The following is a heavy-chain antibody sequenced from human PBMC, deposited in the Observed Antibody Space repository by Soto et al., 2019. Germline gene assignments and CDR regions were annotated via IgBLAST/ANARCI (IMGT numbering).Heavy chain of an antibody. CDR3: GKGDGSSGYYSYYYYGMDV. CDR1: GGSFSGYY. J-gene: IGHJ6*02. CDR2: INHSGST. Sequence: PSETLSLTCAVYGGSFSGYYWSWIRQPPGKGLEWIGEINHSGSTNYNPSLKSRVTISVDTSKNQFSLKLSSVTAADTAVYYCGKGDGSSGYYSYYYYGMDVWGQGTTVTVSS. D-gene: IGHD3-22*01. V-gene: IGHV4-34*01.